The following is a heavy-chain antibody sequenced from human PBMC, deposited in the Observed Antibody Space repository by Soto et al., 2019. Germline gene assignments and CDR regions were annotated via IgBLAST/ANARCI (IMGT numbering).Heavy chain of an antibody. CDR1: GYSFTSYW. Sequence: GESLKISCKGSGYSFTSYWISWVRQMPGKGLEWMGRIDPSDSYTNYSPSFQGHVTISADKSISTAYLQWSSLKASDTAMYYCAGRDYSNPSYGMDVWGQGTTVTVSS. CDR3: AGRDYSNPSYGMDV. CDR2: IDPSDSYT. J-gene: IGHJ6*02. V-gene: IGHV5-10-1*01. D-gene: IGHD4-4*01.